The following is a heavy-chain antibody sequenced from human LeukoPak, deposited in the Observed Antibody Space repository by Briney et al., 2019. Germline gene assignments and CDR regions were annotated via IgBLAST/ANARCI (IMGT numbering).Heavy chain of an antibody. J-gene: IGHJ5*02. D-gene: IGHD5-24*01. CDR2: IHYRGNT. CDR3: ARRRVEMAPTSEGNWFDP. Sequence: SETLSLTCTVSGDSIGNYFWSWIRQPPGKGLEWIGSIHYRGNTNYNPTLKSRVTISVDTSKNLFSLNLSSVTAADTAVYRCARRRVEMAPTSEGNWFDPWGQGTLVTVSS. V-gene: IGHV4-59*08. CDR1: GDSIGNYF.